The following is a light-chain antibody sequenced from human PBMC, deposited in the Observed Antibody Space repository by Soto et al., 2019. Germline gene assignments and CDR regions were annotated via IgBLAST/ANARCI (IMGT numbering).Light chain of an antibody. CDR1: QSVSSN. CDR3: QQYNNWPPIT. J-gene: IGKJ3*01. V-gene: IGKV3-15*01. CDR2: GAS. Sequence: EIVMTQSPATLSVSPGERATLSCRASQSVSSNLAWYQQKPGQAPRLLIYGASTRATGIPARFSGSGSGTDFTLTISSLQSEDFAVYYWQQYNNWPPITFGPGTKVDIK.